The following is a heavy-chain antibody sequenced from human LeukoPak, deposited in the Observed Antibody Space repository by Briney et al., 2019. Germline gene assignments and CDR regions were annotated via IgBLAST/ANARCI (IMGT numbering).Heavy chain of an antibody. CDR1: GFTFSSYS. CDR3: ATDQRYAFDY. Sequence: GGSLRLSCAASGFTFSSYSMNWVRQAPGKGLEWVSSISSSSSYIYYADSVKGRFTISRGNAKNSLYLQMNSLRDDDTAVYYCATDQRYAFDYWGQGILVTVSS. CDR2: ISSSSSYI. J-gene: IGHJ4*02. V-gene: IGHV3-21*01. D-gene: IGHD3-9*01.